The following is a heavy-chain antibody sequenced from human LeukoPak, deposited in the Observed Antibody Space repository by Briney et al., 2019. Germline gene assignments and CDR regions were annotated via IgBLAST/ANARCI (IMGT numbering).Heavy chain of an antibody. J-gene: IGHJ4*02. CDR2: MSVASGLI. CDR3: AREFEGTASGAGY. V-gene: IGHV3-48*03. D-gene: IGHD1-26*01. Sequence: PGGSLRLSCAASGFTFSSYEMNWVRQAPGKGLEWVSSMSVASGLIYYAESVKGRFTVSRDNAKKSLCLQMNSLRAEDTAVYYRAREFEGTASGAGYWGQGTLVTVSS. CDR1: GFTFSSYE.